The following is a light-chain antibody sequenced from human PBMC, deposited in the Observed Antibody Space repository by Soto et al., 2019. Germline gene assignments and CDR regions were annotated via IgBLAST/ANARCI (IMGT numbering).Light chain of an antibody. Sequence: DIQITQSPSTLSTSVGDRVTITRRASQSISNWLAWYQQKPGKAPRLLIYDASSLASGVPSRFSGSGSGTEFTLTISSLQTNDFATYYCQQYNRYSWTFGQGTKVDI. CDR1: QSISNW. V-gene: IGKV1-5*01. J-gene: IGKJ1*01. CDR3: QQYNRYSWT. CDR2: DAS.